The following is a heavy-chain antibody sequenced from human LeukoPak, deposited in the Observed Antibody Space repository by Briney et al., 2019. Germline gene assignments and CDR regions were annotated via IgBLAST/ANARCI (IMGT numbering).Heavy chain of an antibody. V-gene: IGHV4-39*01. CDR3: ARGYYYDSSGSAFDY. CDR1: GGSISSSSYY. D-gene: IGHD3-22*01. Sequence: SERLSLTCTVSGGSISSSSYYWGWIRQPPGKGLEWIGSIYYSGSTDYNPSLKSRVTISVDTSKNQFSLKLSSVTAADTAVYYCARGYYYDSSGSAFDYWGQGTLGTVSS. CDR2: IYYSGST. J-gene: IGHJ4*02.